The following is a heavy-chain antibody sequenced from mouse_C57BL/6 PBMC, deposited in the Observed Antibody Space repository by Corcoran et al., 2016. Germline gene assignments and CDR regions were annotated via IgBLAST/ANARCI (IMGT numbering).Heavy chain of an antibody. V-gene: IGHV9-3*01. CDR3: ARGYGSSGWFAY. CDR1: GYTFTTYG. D-gene: IGHD1-1*01. CDR2: INTYSGVP. J-gene: IGHJ3*01. Sequence: QIQLVQSGPELKKPGETVKISCKASGYTFTTYGMSWVKQAPGKGLKWMGWINTYSGVPTYADDFKGRFSFSLETSASTAYLQINNLTNEDTATYFCARGYGSSGWFAYWGQGTLVTVSA.